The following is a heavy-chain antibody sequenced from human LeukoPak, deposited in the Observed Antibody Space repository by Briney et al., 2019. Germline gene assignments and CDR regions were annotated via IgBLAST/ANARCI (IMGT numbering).Heavy chain of an antibody. J-gene: IGHJ4*02. V-gene: IGHV3-48*01. Sequence: PGGSLRLSYAASGFTFSNYNMNWVRQAPGKGLEWVSYISSTSTTIYYADSVKGRFTISRDNAKNSLYLQMNSLRAEDTAVYCCAGRFGSGSYNSPNWGQGTLVTVSS. D-gene: IGHD3-10*01. CDR2: ISSTSTTI. CDR3: AGRFGSGSYNSPN. CDR1: GFTFSNYN.